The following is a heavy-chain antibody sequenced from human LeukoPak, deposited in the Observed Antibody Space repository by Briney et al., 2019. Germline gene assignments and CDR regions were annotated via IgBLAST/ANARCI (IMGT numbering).Heavy chain of an antibody. D-gene: IGHD1-26*01. CDR2: IYYSGST. CDR3: ARIRSYYFDY. CDR1: GGSISSHY. Sequence: PSETLSLICTVSGGSISSHYWSWIRQPPGKGLEWIGYIYYSGSTNYNPSLKSRVTISVDTSKNQFSLKLSSVTAADTAVYYCARIRSYYFDYWGQGTLVTVSS. V-gene: IGHV4-59*11. J-gene: IGHJ4*02.